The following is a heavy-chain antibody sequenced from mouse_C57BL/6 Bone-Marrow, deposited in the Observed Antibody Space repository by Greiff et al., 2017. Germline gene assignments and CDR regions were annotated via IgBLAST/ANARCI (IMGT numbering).Heavy chain of an antibody. CDR3: ARRDYGSSYVSWYFDV. J-gene: IGHJ1*03. Sequence: QVQLQQPGAELVKPGASVKLSCKASGYTFTGYWMHWVKQRPGQGLEWIGMIHPNSGSTNYNEKFKSKATLTVDKSSSTAYMQLSSLTSEDSAVYFCARRDYGSSYVSWYFDVWGTGTTVTVSS. V-gene: IGHV1-64*01. CDR1: GYTFTGYW. D-gene: IGHD1-1*01. CDR2: IHPNSGST.